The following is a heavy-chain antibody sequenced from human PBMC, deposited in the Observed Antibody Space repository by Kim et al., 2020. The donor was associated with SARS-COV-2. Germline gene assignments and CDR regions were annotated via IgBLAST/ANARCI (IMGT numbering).Heavy chain of an antibody. V-gene: IGHV1-69*01. CDR3: ARQEANLDYGRFQPFDY. J-gene: IGHJ4*02. D-gene: IGHD4-17*01. Sequence: FHGRGTITADESTSTAYMELSSLRSEDTAVYYCARQEANLDYGRFQPFDYWGQGTLVTVSS.